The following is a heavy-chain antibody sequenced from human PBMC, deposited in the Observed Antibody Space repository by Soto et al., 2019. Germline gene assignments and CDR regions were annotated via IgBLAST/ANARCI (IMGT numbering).Heavy chain of an antibody. CDR1: GGTFSSYA. J-gene: IGHJ6*02. CDR2: IIPIFGTA. Sequence: GASVKVSSKASGGTFSSYAISWVRQAPGQGLEWMGGIIPIFGTATYARTLQGRGTMTADESTSTASMEWSSLRSEDTAVYYCARGRGSSSVPYYYYYGMDDWGQGSTGTVSS. D-gene: IGHD6-13*01. CDR3: ARGRGSSSVPYYYYYGMDD. V-gene: IGHV1-69*13.